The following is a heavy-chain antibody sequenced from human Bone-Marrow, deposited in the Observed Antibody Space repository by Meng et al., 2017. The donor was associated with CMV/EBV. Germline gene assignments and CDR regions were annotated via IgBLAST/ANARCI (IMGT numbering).Heavy chain of an antibody. CDR1: GYPFNKHA. CDR3: AKDLFSPGGSSPYDS. J-gene: IGHJ4*02. CDR2: INSWNGNT. D-gene: IGHD3-16*01. Sequence: ASVKVSGKASGYPFNKHAINWVRQAPGQGPEWMGWINSWNGNTELAQSLQGRLTLTTDISTSTAYMELRSLRSDDTAIYYCAKDLFSPGGSSPYDSWGQGTLVAVSS. V-gene: IGHV1-18*01.